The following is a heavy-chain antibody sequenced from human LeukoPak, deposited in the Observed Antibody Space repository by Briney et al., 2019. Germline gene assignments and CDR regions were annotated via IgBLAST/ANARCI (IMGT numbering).Heavy chain of an antibody. J-gene: IGHJ1*01. CDR3: ARDGHYDILTGYFQD. Sequence: GGSLRLSCAASGFTFTDYYMSWIRQAPGKGLEWVSYITNSGTTIYYADSVKGRFTISRDNAKNSLYLQMNSLRAEDTAVHYCARDGHYDILTGYFQDWGQGTLVTVSS. V-gene: IGHV3-11*01. D-gene: IGHD3-9*01. CDR1: GFTFTDYY. CDR2: ITNSGTTI.